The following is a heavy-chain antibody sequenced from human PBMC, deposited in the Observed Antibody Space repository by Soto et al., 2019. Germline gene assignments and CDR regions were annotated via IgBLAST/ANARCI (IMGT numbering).Heavy chain of an antibody. Sequence: QVQLVESGGGLVKPGGSLRLACAASGFTFSDYFMSWVRQAPGKGLEWISFISLGDSYKKTADSVKGRFTISRDNSRNTVYLQMNSLRAEDTAVYYCAKDTYFGTGNHYIFDHWGQGTLVTVSS. V-gene: IGHV3-11*06. CDR2: ISLGDSYK. CDR3: AKDTYFGTGNHYIFDH. D-gene: IGHD3-10*01. CDR1: GFTFSDYF. J-gene: IGHJ4*02.